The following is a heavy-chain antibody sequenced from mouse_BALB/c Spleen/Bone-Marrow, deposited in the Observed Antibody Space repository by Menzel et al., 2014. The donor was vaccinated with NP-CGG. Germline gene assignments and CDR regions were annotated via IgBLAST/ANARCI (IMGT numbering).Heavy chain of an antibody. CDR1: GYTFTDYE. D-gene: IGHD2-1*01. CDR2: IDPETGGT. Sequence: QVQLQQSGAELVRPGASVALSCKASGYTFTDYEMHWVKQTPAHGLEWIGAIDPETGGTAYNQKFKGKATLTADKSSSTAYMELRSLTSEDSAVYYCTRSLYGNYVMDFWGQGTSVTVSP. J-gene: IGHJ4*01. V-gene: IGHV1-15*01. CDR3: TRSLYGNYVMDF.